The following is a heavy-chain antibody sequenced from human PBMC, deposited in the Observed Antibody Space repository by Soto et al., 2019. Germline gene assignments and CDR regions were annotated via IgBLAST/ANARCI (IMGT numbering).Heavy chain of an antibody. CDR3: ARLSGCNNGVCYKFDY. CDR2: VYPGDSDT. Sequence: LGESLKISCKGSGYSFPSYWIGWVRQMPGKGREWMGIVYPGDSDTRYSPSFQGQVTISADKSISTAYLQWSSLKASDTAMYYCARLSGCNNGVCYKFDYWGQGPLVTVSS. J-gene: IGHJ4*02. V-gene: IGHV5-51*01. CDR1: GYSFPSYW. D-gene: IGHD2-8*01.